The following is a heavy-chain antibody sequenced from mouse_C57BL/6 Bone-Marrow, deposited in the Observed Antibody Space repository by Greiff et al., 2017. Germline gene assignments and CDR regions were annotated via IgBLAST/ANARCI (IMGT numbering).Heavy chain of an antibody. J-gene: IGHJ4*01. D-gene: IGHD1-1*01. CDR3: ARGRSSYDYYAMDY. V-gene: IGHV1-53*01. Sequence: QVQLQQSGTELVKPGASVKLSCKASGYTFTSYWMHWVKQRPGQGLEWIGNINPSNGGTNYNEKFKSKATLTVDKTSSTAYMQLSSLTSEDSAVYYCARGRSSYDYYAMDYWGQGTSVTVSS. CDR2: INPSNGGT. CDR1: GYTFTSYW.